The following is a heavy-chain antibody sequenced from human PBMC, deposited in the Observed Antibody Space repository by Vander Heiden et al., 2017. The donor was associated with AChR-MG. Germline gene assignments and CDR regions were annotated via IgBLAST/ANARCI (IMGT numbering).Heavy chain of an antibody. CDR2: VRTKADGGTR. J-gene: IGHJ4*02. Sequence: EVQLVESGGDLVEPGGSLRLSCAVPGLTFRTAWMCCVSRAPGKGLEWIGRVRTKADGGTREYAAPVKGRFTVSRDDSENMLYLQMNSLKTEDTGVNYCAVESYYEIRDWGQGTLVTVSS. CDR3: AVESYYEIRD. D-gene: IGHD3-16*01. V-gene: IGHV3-15*01. CDR1: GLTFRTAW.